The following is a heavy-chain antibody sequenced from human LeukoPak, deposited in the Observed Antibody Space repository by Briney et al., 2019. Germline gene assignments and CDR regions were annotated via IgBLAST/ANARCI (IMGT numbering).Heavy chain of an antibody. V-gene: IGHV3-23*01. Sequence: GGSLRLSCEASGFTFKSYAMTWVRQAPGKGPEWLSGISGSGGSIYYADSVKGRFTISRDKSKNTLYLQMNSLRVDDTAVYYCAKDANGGQAPWYFDYWGQGSLVTVST. CDR1: GFTFKSYA. CDR2: ISGSGGSI. J-gene: IGHJ4*02. CDR3: AKDANGGQAPWYFDY. D-gene: IGHD2-8*01.